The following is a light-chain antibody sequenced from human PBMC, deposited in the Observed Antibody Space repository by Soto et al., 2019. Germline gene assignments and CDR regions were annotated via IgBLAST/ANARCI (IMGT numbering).Light chain of an antibody. Sequence: QSALTQPPSASGSPGQSVTITCSGTSSDVGEENYVSWYQQHPGKAPKLMIYDVSKRPSGVPDRFSGSKSGNTASLTISGLQAEDEADYYCCSYAGSYTFYVFGTGTKVTVL. CDR2: DVS. CDR1: SSDVGEENY. CDR3: CSYAGSYTFYV. V-gene: IGLV2-11*02. J-gene: IGLJ1*01.